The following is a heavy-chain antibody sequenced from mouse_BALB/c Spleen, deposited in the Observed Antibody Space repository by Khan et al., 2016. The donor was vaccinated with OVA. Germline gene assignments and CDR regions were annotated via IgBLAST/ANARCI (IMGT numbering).Heavy chain of an antibody. D-gene: IGHD2-14*01. CDR1: GFSLSRYH. CDR3: ARAYYRYDGYYAMDY. J-gene: IGHJ4*01. CDR2: IWGGGGT. V-gene: IGHV2-6-4*01. Sequence: QVQLKQSGPGLVAPSQSRSITCTVSGFSLSRYHIHWVRQPPGKGLEWLGMIWGGGGTDYNSTLKSRLSISQDNSKSQVFLKMNSLQTDDSAMYYCARAYYRYDGYYAMDYWGQGTSVTVSS.